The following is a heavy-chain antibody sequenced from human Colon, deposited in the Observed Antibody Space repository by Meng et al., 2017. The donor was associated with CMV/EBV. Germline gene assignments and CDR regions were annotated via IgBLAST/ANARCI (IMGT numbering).Heavy chain of an antibody. J-gene: IGHJ5*02. D-gene: IGHD2-8*01. CDR3: ARGYCTDATCYTGFWFDP. CDR2: SSTYTSDT. V-gene: IGHV1-18*01. Sequence: ASVTVSCKASGYIFSNSGLSWVRQAPGQGLEWMGWSSTYTSDTNYSPKFQGRVTMTTDSSTKTAYMELRNLKSDDPAVYYCARGYCTDATCYTGFWFDPWGQGTLVTVSS. CDR1: GYIFSNSG.